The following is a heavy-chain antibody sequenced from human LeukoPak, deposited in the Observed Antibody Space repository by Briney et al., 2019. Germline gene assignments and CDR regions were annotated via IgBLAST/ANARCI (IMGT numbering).Heavy chain of an antibody. Sequence: GGSLRLSCAASGFTFSSCVMSWVRQAPGKGLEWVSVITGSGDTTYYADSVKGRFTISRDNSKNTLYLQMNSLRAEDTAVYYCAKVPGYCSSTSCYDTDPYYFDYWGQGTLVTVSS. CDR3: AKVPGYCSSTSCYDTDPYYFDY. D-gene: IGHD2-2*01. CDR1: GFTFSSCV. V-gene: IGHV3-23*01. CDR2: ITGSGDTT. J-gene: IGHJ4*02.